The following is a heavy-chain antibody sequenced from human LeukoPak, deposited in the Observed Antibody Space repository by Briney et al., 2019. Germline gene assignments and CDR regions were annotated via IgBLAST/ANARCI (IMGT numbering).Heavy chain of an antibody. D-gene: IGHD6-13*01. V-gene: IGHV4-59*01. CDR1: GGSISNYY. CDR3: ARSSSWYTIDY. Sequence: SETLSLTCTVSGGSISNYYWSWIRQPPGKGLEWIGYIHYSGSTNYNPSLKSRVTISEDTSKNQFSLKLTSVTAADTAVYYCARSSSWYTIDYGGQGTLVTVSS. CDR2: IHYSGST. J-gene: IGHJ4*02.